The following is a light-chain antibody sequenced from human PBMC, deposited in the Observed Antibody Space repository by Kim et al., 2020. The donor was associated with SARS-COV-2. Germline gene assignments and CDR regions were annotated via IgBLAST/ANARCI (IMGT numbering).Light chain of an antibody. CDR3: QQYNNWPPWT. CDR1: QSVSSN. V-gene: IGKV3-15*01. J-gene: IGKJ1*01. CDR2: GAS. Sequence: SPGERATLSCRGRQSVSSNLAWYQQKPDQAPRLLIYGASTRATGIPARFSGSGCGTEFTLTISSLQSEDVAVYYCQQYNNWPPWTFGQGTKVDIK.